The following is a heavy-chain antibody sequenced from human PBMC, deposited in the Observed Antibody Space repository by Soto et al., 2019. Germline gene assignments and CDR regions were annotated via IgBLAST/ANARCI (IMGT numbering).Heavy chain of an antibody. J-gene: IGHJ4*02. CDR2: MSYSGST. V-gene: IGHV4-30-4*01. CDR3: ATMGTPATGLYYFDN. CDR1: GGSISSVNYY. Sequence: SETLSLTCTVPGGSISSVNYYWSWIRQPPGKGLEWIGFMSYSGSTSYNASLKSRVTISVDTSKSQFSLNLSFVTAADTAVYYCATMGTPATGLYYFDNWGQGTLVTVSS. D-gene: IGHD1-7*01.